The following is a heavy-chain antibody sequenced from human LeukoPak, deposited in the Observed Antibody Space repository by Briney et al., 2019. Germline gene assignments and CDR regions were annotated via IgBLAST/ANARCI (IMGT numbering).Heavy chain of an antibody. Sequence: ASVKVSCKASGYTFTDYFMNWVRQAPGQGLEWMGWINPKSGGTVYAQKFQGRVTMTRDTSSSTAYMELSRLRFDDTAVYFCARGGRDSSSWFFDYWGQGTLVTVSS. CDR1: GYTFTDYF. D-gene: IGHD6-13*01. CDR2: INPKSGGT. CDR3: ARGGRDSSSWFFDY. J-gene: IGHJ4*02. V-gene: IGHV1-2*02.